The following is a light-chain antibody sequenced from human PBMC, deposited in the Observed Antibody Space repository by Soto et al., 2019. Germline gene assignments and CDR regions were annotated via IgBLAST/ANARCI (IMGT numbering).Light chain of an antibody. V-gene: IGLV2-18*02. CDR2: DVS. CDR3: SSYTSSNTYV. CDR1: SSDVGSYSR. J-gene: IGLJ1*01. Sequence: QSALTQPPSVSGSPGQSVTISCTGTSSDVGSYSRVSWYQQPPGTAPKLMIYDVSNRPSGVPDRFSGSKSGNTASLTISGLQAEDEADYYCSSYTSSNTYVFGTGTKVTVL.